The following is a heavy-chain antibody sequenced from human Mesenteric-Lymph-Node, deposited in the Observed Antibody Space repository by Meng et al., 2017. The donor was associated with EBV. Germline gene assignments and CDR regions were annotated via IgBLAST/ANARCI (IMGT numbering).Heavy chain of an antibody. J-gene: IGHJ5*02. D-gene: IGHD1-1*01. CDR1: GYTFTGYY. V-gene: IGHV1-2*04. CDR3: ARGRYELIWGLFDP. CDR2: INPNTGGT. Sequence: QWQMVQSGAEVKKPGASVKVSCKASGYTFTGYYIHWVRQAPGQGLEWMGWINPNTGGTKYAQKFQGWVTLTRDTSISTAYMELSRLRSDDTAVYYCARGRYELIWGLFDPWGQGTLVTVSS.